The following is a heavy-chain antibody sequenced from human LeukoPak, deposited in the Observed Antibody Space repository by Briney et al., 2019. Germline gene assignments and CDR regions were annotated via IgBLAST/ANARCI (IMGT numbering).Heavy chain of an antibody. J-gene: IGHJ4*02. CDR2: IYYSGST. V-gene: IGHV4-59*01. D-gene: IGHD6-6*01. CDR1: GGSISSYY. CDR3: ARVGSSSSPEFDY. Sequence: KPSETLSLTCTVSGGSISSYYWSWIRQPPGKGLEWIGYIYYSGSTNYNPSLKSRVTISVDTSKNQFSLKPSSVTAADTAVYYCARVGSSSSPEFDYWGQGTLVTVSS.